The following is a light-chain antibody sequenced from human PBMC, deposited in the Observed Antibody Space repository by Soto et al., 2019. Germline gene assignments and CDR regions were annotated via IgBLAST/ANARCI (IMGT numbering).Light chain of an antibody. V-gene: IGLV2-14*01. Sequence: QSALTQPASVSGSPGQSITIPCTGTSSDVGSYQYVSWYQQHPGKAPKLIIYEVSNRPSGVSNRFSGSKSGNTASLTISGLQAEDDGDYYCSSYTINSALYVFGSGTKVTAL. J-gene: IGLJ1*01. CDR2: EVS. CDR3: SSYTINSALYV. CDR1: SSDVGSYQY.